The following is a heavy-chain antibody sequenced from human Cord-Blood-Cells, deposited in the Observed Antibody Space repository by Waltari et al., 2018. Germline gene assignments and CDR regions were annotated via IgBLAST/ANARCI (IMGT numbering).Heavy chain of an antibody. J-gene: IGHJ6*02. CDR3: ARDSLTGETFYYYYYGMDV. Sequence: QVQLVESGGGVVQPGRSLRLSCAASGFTFSSYGMHWVRQAPGKGLEWVAVIWYDGSNKYYADSVKGRFTISRDNSKNTLYLQMNSLRAEDTAVYYCARDSLTGETFYYYYYGMDVWGQGTTVTVSS. CDR2: IWYDGSNK. CDR1: GFTFSSYG. V-gene: IGHV3-33*01. D-gene: IGHD7-27*01.